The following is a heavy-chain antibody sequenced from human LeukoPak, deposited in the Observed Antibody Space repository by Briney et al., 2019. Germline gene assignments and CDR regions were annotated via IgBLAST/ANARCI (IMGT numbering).Heavy chain of an antibody. CDR2: ISTSDNSI. J-gene: IGHJ4*02. CDR3: ARDRTVGATPIFDY. Sequence: GGSLRLSCAASGFIFTDYYISWIRQAPGNGLEWVAYISTSDNSIYYADSVKGRFTMCRDNVKNSLYLQMDTLRAEDTAVYYCARDRTVGATPIFDYWGQGTLVTVSS. D-gene: IGHD1-26*01. V-gene: IGHV3-11*01. CDR1: GFIFTDYY.